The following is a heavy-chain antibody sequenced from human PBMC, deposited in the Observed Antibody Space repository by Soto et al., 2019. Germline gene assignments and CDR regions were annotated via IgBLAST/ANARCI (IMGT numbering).Heavy chain of an antibody. D-gene: IGHD6-6*01. J-gene: IGHJ5*02. Sequence: PWETLSLTCTVSGGSISSYYWSWIRQPPGKGLEWIGYIYYSGSTNYNPSLKSRVTISVDTSKNQFSLKLSSVTAADTAVYYCARQGGSYPPYWFDPWGQGTLVTVSS. CDR1: GGSISSYY. CDR3: ARQGGSYPPYWFDP. V-gene: IGHV4-59*01. CDR2: IYYSGST.